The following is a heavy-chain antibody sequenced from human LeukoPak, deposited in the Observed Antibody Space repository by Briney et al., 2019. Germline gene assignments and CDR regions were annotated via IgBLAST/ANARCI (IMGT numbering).Heavy chain of an antibody. D-gene: IGHD4-17*01. J-gene: IGHJ4*02. CDR3: ARGPYASGDSPPGFDY. V-gene: IGHV3-53*01. CDR2: IYTGGTT. CDR1: GFIVSNNY. Sequence: GGSLRLSCAASGFIVSNNYMSWVRQAPGKGLEWVSVIYTGGTTYYADSVKGRFTISRDNSKNTLYLQMNSLRAEDTAVYYCARGPYASGDSPPGFDYWGQGTLVTVSS.